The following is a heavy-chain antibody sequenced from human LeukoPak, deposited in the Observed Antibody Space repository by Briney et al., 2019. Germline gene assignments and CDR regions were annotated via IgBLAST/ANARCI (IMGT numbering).Heavy chain of an antibody. J-gene: IGHJ4*02. D-gene: IGHD1-20*01. V-gene: IGHV1-8*01. CDR3: ARGSITGTTSFSFDY. Sequence: ASVKVSCKASGYTFTSYDINWVRQATGQGLEWMGWMNPNSGNTGYAQKFQGRVTMTRDTSISTAYMELSRLRSDDTAVYYCARGSITGTTSFSFDYWGQGTLVTVSS. CDR2: MNPNSGNT. CDR1: GYTFTSYD.